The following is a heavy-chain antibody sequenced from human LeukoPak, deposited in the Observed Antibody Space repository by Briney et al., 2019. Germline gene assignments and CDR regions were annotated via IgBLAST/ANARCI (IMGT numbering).Heavy chain of an antibody. J-gene: IGHJ4*02. CDR1: GFTVSSNY. CDR2: IYSGGST. D-gene: IGHD4-23*01. V-gene: IGHV3-53*04. Sequence: GGSLRLSCAASGFTVSSNYMNWVRQAPGKGLEWVAVIYSGGSTYYAASVTGRFTISRHNSKNPLYLQMNSLRAEDTAVYYCARTGGNSDYWGQGTLVTVSS. CDR3: ARTGGNSDY.